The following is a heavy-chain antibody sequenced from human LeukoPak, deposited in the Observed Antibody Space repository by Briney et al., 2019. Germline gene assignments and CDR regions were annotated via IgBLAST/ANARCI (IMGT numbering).Heavy chain of an antibody. CDR3: ARHCTNGVCYAGTFDY. CDR2: IYYSGST. Sequence: SSETLSLTCTVSGGSISSYYWSWIRQPPGKGLEWIGYIYYSGSTNYNPSLKSRVTISVDTSKNQFSLKLSSVTAADTAVYYCARHCTNGVCYAGTFDYWGQGTLVTVSS. CDR1: GGSISSYY. J-gene: IGHJ4*02. V-gene: IGHV4-59*01. D-gene: IGHD2-8*01.